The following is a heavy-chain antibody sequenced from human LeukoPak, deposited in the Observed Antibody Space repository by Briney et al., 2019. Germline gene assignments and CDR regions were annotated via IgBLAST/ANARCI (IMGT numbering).Heavy chain of an antibody. CDR3: AHVLLWFGDPSSAFDI. V-gene: IGHV3-30*03. CDR2: IIYDGSNK. CDR1: GFTFSSYG. Sequence: GGSLRLSCAASGFTFSSYGMHWVRQAPGKGLEWVAVIIYDGSNKYYEDSVKGRFTISRDNSKNTLYLQMNSLRAEDTAVYYCAHVLLWFGDPSSAFDIWGQGTMVTVSS. D-gene: IGHD3-10*01. J-gene: IGHJ3*02.